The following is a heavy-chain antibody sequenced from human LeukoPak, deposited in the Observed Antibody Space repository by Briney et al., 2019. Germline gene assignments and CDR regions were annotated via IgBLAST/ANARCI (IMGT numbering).Heavy chain of an antibody. CDR2: ISGVASDI. V-gene: IGHV3-11*01. J-gene: IGHJ6*02. CDR1: GFTFSDYY. Sequence: GGSLRLSCAASGFTFSDYYMTWIRQAPGKGLEWISYISGVASDIYYADSVKGRFTISRDNAKTSVYLQLNSLRVEDTAVYYCARGGAQGMDVWGQGTTVTVSS. D-gene: IGHD1-26*01. CDR3: ARGGAQGMDV.